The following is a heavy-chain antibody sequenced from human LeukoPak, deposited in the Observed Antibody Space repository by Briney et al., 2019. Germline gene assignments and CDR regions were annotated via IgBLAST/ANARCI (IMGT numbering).Heavy chain of an antibody. CDR1: GDSISGYY. CDR3: ARVGFCSAAFCPFAH. J-gene: IGHJ4*02. CDR2: FYHTGTT. Sequence: PETLSVTCTVPGDSISGYYWSWIRQSPGKGLEWSGYFYHTGTTNYNLSLKSRVTLSVEMSNSQISLQLPSAPAADTAMYYCARVGFCSAAFCPFAHWGQGTLLTVSS. D-gene: IGHD2-15*01. V-gene: IGHV4-59*01.